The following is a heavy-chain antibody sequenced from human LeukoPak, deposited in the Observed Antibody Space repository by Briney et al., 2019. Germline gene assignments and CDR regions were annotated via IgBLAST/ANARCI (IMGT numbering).Heavy chain of an antibody. V-gene: IGHV4-59*08. CDR2: IYYSGST. D-gene: IGHD3-10*01. CDR1: GGSISSYY. CDR3: AATDYYGSGSYSY. J-gene: IGHJ4*02. Sequence: SETLSLTCTVSGGSISSYYWSWIRQSPGKGLEWIGYIYYSGSTNYNPSLKSRVTISVDTSKNQFSLKLSSVTAADTAVYYCAATDYYGSGSYSYWGQGTLVTVSS.